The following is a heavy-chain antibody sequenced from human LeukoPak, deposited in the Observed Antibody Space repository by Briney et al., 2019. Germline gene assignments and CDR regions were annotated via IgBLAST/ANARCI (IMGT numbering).Heavy chain of an antibody. CDR3: AKAPSFRLGELSFFDY. D-gene: IGHD3-16*02. J-gene: IGHJ4*02. CDR2: ISWNSGSI. Sequence: PGGSLRLSCAASGFTFDDYAMHWVRQAPGKGLEWVSGISWNSGSIGYADSVKGRFTISRDNAKNSLYLQMNSLRAEDTALYYCAKAPSFRLGELSFFDYWGQGTLVTVSS. CDR1: GFTFDDYA. V-gene: IGHV3-9*01.